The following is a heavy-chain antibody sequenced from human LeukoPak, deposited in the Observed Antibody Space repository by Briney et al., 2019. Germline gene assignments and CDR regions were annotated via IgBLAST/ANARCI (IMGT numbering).Heavy chain of an antibody. V-gene: IGHV3-73*01. Sequence: PGGSLRLSCAASGFTFSGSAMHWVRQASGKELEWIGRIWSRPNSYATAYAASVKGRFTISRDDSINTAYPQMNSLKTEDTALYYCTRLADGSGKFDLWGQGTLVTVSS. J-gene: IGHJ5*02. CDR2: IWSRPNSYAT. D-gene: IGHD3-10*01. CDR3: TRLADGSGKFDL. CDR1: GFTFSGSA.